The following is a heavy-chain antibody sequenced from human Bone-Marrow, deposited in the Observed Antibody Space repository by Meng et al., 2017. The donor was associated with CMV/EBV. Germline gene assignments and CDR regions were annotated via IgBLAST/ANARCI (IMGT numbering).Heavy chain of an antibody. CDR1: GFTFDDYG. Sequence: GESLKISCAASGFTFDDYGMSWVRQAPGKGLEWVSGINWNGGSTGYADSVKGRFTISRDNAKNSLYLQMNSLRVEDTAVYFCARDYLDLLPNYWGQGTLVTVSS. V-gene: IGHV3-20*04. D-gene: IGHD2-2*01. J-gene: IGHJ4*02. CDR3: ARDYLDLLPNY. CDR2: INWNGGST.